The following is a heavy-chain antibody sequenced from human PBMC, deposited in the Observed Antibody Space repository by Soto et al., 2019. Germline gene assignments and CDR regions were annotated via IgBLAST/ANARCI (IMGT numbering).Heavy chain of an antibody. J-gene: IGHJ4*02. D-gene: IGHD3-22*01. CDR1: GFTFSDYY. Sequence: VGSLRLSCAASGFTFSDYYMSWIRQAPGKGLEWVSYISSSGSTIYYADSVKGRFTISRDNAKNSLYLQMNSLRAEDTAVYYCARSTMIVVTNRFDYWGQGTLVTVSS. V-gene: IGHV3-11*01. CDR3: ARSTMIVVTNRFDY. CDR2: ISSSGSTI.